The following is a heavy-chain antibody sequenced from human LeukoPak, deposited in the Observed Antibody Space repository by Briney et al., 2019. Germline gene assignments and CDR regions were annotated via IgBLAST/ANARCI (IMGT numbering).Heavy chain of an antibody. CDR3: AAHIEYSSSLVVY. V-gene: IGHV3-30-3*01. CDR1: GFTFSSYA. D-gene: IGHD6-6*01. J-gene: IGHJ4*02. CDR2: ISYDGSNK. Sequence: SGGSLRLSCAASGFTFSSYAMHWVRQAPGKGLEWVAVISYDGSNKYYADSVKGRFTISRDNSKNTLYLQMNSLRAEDTAVYYCAAHIEYSSSLVVYWGQGTLVTVSS.